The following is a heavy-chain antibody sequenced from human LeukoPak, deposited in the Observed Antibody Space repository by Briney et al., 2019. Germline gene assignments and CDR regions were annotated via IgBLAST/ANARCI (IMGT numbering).Heavy chain of an antibody. CDR2: IYYSGST. Sequence: SETLSLTCTVSGGSISSYYWSWIRQPPGKGLEWIGYIYYSGSTNYNPSLKSRVTISVDTSKNQFSLKLSSVTAADTAVYYCARATYYDFWSGYTTKTHFDYWGQGTLVTVSS. V-gene: IGHV4-59*01. D-gene: IGHD3-3*01. J-gene: IGHJ4*02. CDR1: GGSISSYY. CDR3: ARATYYDFWSGYTTKTHFDY.